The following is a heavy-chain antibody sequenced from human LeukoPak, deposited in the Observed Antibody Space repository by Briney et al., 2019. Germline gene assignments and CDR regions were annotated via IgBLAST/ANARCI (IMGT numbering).Heavy chain of an antibody. Sequence: GGSLRLSCAASGFTFDDYDMSWVRQAPGKGLEWVSAISGSGGSTYYADSVKGRFTISRDNSKNTLYLQMNSLRAEDTAVYYCAKESVTEKIKYYYDSSGYYLYYFDYWGQGTLVTVSS. V-gene: IGHV3-23*01. CDR2: ISGSGGST. D-gene: IGHD3-22*01. CDR3: AKESVTEKIKYYYDSSGYYLYYFDY. J-gene: IGHJ4*02. CDR1: GFTFDDYD.